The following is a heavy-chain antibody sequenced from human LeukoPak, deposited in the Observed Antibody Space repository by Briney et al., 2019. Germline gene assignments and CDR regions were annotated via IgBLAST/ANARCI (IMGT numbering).Heavy chain of an antibody. CDR2: IITILGIA. CDR1: GGTFSSYA. V-gene: IGHV1-69*04. D-gene: IGHD2-2*01. J-gene: IGHJ6*02. CDR3: ARNYCSSTSCYRYPYYYYGMDV. Sequence: ASVKVSCKASGGTFSSYAISWVRQAPGQGLEWMGRIITILGIANYAQKFQGRVTITADKSTSTAYMELSSLRSEDTAVYYCARNYCSSTSCYRYPYYYYGMDVWGQGTTVTVSS.